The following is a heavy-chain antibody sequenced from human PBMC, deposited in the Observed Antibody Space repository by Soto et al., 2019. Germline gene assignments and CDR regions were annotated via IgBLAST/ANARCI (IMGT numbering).Heavy chain of an antibody. CDR3: ARDTDSKQLGGNYYYMLDV. V-gene: IGHV1-69*12. J-gene: IGHJ6*02. CDR2: IMPVFATP. CDR1: GGTFSTSA. D-gene: IGHD3-3*02. Sequence: QVQLMQSGAEVKKPGASVKVSCKASGGTFSTSAIIWVRQAPGEGLEWVGGIMPVFATPDYAQKCQGRVTISADESTTTAYLELPSLTTDDTAVYYCARDTDSKQLGGNYYYMLDVWGQGTGITVSS.